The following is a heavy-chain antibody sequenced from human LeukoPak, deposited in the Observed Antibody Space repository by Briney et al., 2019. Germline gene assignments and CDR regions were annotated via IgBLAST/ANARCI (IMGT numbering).Heavy chain of an antibody. J-gene: IGHJ3*02. D-gene: IGHD3-10*01. CDR1: GGSISSYY. CDR3: ARRRITMVRGVIQAAFDI. CDR2: INYSGST. Sequence: SETLSLTCTVSGGSISSYYWSWIRQPPGKGLEWIGYINYSGSTTYSPSLKSRVTISVDTSKNQFSLKLSSVTAADTAVYYCARRRITMVRGVIQAAFDIWGQGTMVTVSS. V-gene: IGHV4-59*08.